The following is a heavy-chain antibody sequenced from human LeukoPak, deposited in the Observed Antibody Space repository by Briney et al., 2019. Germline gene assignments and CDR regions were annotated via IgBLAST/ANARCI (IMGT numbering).Heavy chain of an antibody. CDR3: ARGPGDSSGYYLGY. CDR1: GFTVSSNY. D-gene: IGHD3-22*01. Sequence: GGSLRLSCAASGFTVSSNYMGWVRQAPGKGLEWVSVIYSGGSTYYADSVKGRFTISRDNSKNTLYLQMNSLRAEDTAVYYCARGPGDSSGYYLGYWGQGTLVTVSS. J-gene: IGHJ4*02. CDR2: IYSGGST. V-gene: IGHV3-53*01.